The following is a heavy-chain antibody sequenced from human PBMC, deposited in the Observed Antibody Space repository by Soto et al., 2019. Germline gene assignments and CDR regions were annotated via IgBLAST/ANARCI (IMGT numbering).Heavy chain of an antibody. CDR2: IIPIFGTA. Sequence: QVQLVQSGAEVKKPGSSVKVSCKASGGTFSSYAISWVRQAPGQGLEWMGGIIPIFGTANYAQKFQGRVKSTADESTGTAYREVGSRRFEETAVYYCGSSRGGGQWLVQYDYWGQGTLVTVSS. CDR1: GGTFSSYA. V-gene: IGHV1-69*01. J-gene: IGHJ4*02. CDR3: GSSRGGGQWLVQYDY. D-gene: IGHD6-19*01.